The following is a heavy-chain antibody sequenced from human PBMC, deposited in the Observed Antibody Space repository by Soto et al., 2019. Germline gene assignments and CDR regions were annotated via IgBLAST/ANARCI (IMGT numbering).Heavy chain of an antibody. D-gene: IGHD3-22*01. CDR1: GSSFTGDY. Sequence: QVQLQESGPGLVRPSETLSLTCSVSGSSFTGDYWSWIRQPAGKGLEWIGRVFGNGAGTPIYNSSLKNRVTMSVDSSTKQFSQKLTSVTAADTAVYFCARDLPPYDRRRQSAGAFEAWGQGILVTVSS. J-gene: IGHJ5*02. V-gene: IGHV4-4*07. CDR2: VFGNGAGTP. CDR3: ARDLPPYDRRRQSAGAFEA.